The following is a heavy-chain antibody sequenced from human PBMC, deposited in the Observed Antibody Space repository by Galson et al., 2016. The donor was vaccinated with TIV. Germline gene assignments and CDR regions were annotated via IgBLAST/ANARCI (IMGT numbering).Heavy chain of an antibody. CDR3: ARASFRGFDH. D-gene: IGHD2/OR15-2a*01. V-gene: IGHV3-48*04. CDR2: ITSSSSTI. J-gene: IGHJ4*01. Sequence: LRLSCAASGFPFTSYSINWVRQTPGKGLEWVSYITSSSSTIYYAESVRGRFTISRDNAMNSLFLQMNSLRVEDTAVYYCARASFRGFDHWGHGTLVAVSS. CDR1: GFPFTSYS.